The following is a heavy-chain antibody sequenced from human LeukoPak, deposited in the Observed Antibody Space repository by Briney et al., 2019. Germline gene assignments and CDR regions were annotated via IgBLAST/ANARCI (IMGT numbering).Heavy chain of an antibody. CDR1: GFTFSSYS. CDR2: ISSSSSYI. V-gene: IGHV3-21*01. Sequence: GGSLRLSCAASGFTFSSYSMNWVRQAPGKGLEWVSSISSSSSYIYYADSVKGRFTISRDNAKNSLYLQMSSLRAEDTAVYYCARIVGANDAFDIWGQGTMVTVSS. D-gene: IGHD1-26*01. J-gene: IGHJ3*02. CDR3: ARIVGANDAFDI.